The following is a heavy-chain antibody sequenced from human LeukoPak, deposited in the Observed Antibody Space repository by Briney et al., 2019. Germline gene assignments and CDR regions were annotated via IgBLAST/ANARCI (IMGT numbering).Heavy chain of an antibody. Sequence: GGSLSLSFAASGFTFSSYGMHWVRQAPGKGLEWVAFIRYDGSNKYYADSVKGRFTISRDNSKNTLYLQMNSLRAEDTAVYYCAGPSSSGVGYWGQGTLVTVSS. CDR1: GFTFSSYG. D-gene: IGHD3-10*01. V-gene: IGHV3-30*02. J-gene: IGHJ4*02. CDR2: IRYDGSNK. CDR3: AGPSSSGVGY.